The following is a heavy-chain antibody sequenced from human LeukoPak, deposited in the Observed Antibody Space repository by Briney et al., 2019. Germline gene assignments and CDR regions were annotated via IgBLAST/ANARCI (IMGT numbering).Heavy chain of an antibody. Sequence: ASVKVSCKASGGTFSSYAISWVRQAPGHGLEWMGWINPNSGGTNYAQKFQGRVPMTRDTSNSTAYMELSRLRSDDTAVYYCARVIVGGAFDYWGQGTLVTVSS. CDR1: GGTFSSYA. V-gene: IGHV1-2*02. CDR3: ARVIVGGAFDY. D-gene: IGHD3-16*01. J-gene: IGHJ4*02. CDR2: INPNSGGT.